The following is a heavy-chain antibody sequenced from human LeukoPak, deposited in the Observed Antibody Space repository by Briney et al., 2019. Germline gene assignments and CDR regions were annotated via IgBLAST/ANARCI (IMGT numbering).Heavy chain of an antibody. V-gene: IGHV1-2*06. CDR2: INPNSGGT. J-gene: IGHJ3*02. Sequence: ASVKVSCTASGYTFTGYYMHWVRQAPGHGLEWMGRINPNSGGTNYAQKFQGRVTMTRDTSISTAYMELSSLRSEDTAVYYCARAVAGHHAFDIWGQGTMVTVSS. CDR1: GYTFTGYY. D-gene: IGHD6-19*01. CDR3: ARAVAGHHAFDI.